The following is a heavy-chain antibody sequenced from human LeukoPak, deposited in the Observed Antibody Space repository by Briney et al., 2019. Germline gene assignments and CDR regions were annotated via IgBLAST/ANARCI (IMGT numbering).Heavy chain of an antibody. CDR2: MNPNSGNT. CDR3: ARVLTYYYDSSGYSPSGYYMDV. CDR1: GYTFTSYD. V-gene: IGHV1-8*03. Sequence: ASVKVSCKASGYTFTSYDINWVRQATGQGLEWMGWMNPNSGNTGYAQKFQGRVTITRNTSISTAYMELSSLRSEDTAVYYCARVLTYYYDSSGYSPSGYYMDVWGKGTTVTVSS. D-gene: IGHD3-22*01. J-gene: IGHJ6*03.